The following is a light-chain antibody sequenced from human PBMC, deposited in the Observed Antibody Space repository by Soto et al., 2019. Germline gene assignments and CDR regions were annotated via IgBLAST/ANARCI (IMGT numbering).Light chain of an antibody. Sequence: QSALTQPASVSGSPGQSITISCTGTSSDVGGYGYVSWYQQHPGKAPKLMIYEVSHRPSGVSNRFSGSKSGNTASLTISGLQAEDEADYYCSSYTSSTTGGVFGGGTKL. CDR2: EVS. J-gene: IGLJ2*01. CDR3: SSYTSSTTGGV. CDR1: SSDVGGYGY. V-gene: IGLV2-14*01.